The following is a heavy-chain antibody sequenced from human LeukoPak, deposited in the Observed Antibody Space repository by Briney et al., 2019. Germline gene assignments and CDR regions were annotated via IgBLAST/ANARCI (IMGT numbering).Heavy chain of an antibody. CDR3: AAGEVGQLFDY. V-gene: IGHV1-24*01. J-gene: IGHJ4*02. D-gene: IGHD5-24*01. Sequence: ASVTVSCKVSGYTLSELSMHWVGQAPGKGLEWMGGFDLEDGETIYVQKFQGRVTMTEDTSTDTAYMELSSLRSDDTAVYFCAAGEVGQLFDYWGQGTLVTVSS. CDR2: FDLEDGET. CDR1: GYTLSELS.